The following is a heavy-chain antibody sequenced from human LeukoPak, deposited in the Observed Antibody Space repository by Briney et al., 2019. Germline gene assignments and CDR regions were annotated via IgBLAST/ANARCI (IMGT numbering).Heavy chain of an antibody. D-gene: IGHD4-17*01. V-gene: IGHV4-4*02. J-gene: IGHJ4*02. CDR3: ARVGYGDYGGLDY. CDR1: SDSISSSNW. CDR2: IYHSGST. Sequence: PSETLSLTCTVSSDSISSSNWWSWVRQPPGKGLEWIGEIYHSGSTNYNPSLKSRVTISVDKSKNQFSLKLSSVTAADTAVYYCARVGYGDYGGLDYWGQGTLVTVSS.